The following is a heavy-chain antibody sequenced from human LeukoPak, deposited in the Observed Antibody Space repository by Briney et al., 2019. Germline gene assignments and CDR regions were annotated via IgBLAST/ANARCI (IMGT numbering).Heavy chain of an antibody. CDR1: GFTFSSYW. CDR3: ASLTPLVPAAIVQTSDFDY. Sequence: GGSLRLSCAASGFTFSSYWMHWVRQAPGKGLGWVSRINIDGSSTSYADSVKGRFTISRDNAKNTLYLQMNSLRAEDTAVYYCASLTPLVPAAIVQTSDFDYWGQGTLVTVSS. CDR2: INIDGSST. J-gene: IGHJ4*02. D-gene: IGHD2-2*02. V-gene: IGHV3-74*01.